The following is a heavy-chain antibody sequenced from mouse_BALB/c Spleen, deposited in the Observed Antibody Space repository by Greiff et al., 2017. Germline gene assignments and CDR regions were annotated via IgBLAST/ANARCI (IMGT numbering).Heavy chain of an antibody. CDR2: IRLKSNNYAT. J-gene: IGHJ2*01. D-gene: IGHD2-10*01. CDR3: TSPTNSYLDY. CDR1: GFTFSNYW. V-gene: IGHV6-6*02. Sequence: EVKLVESGGGLVQPGGSMKLSCVASGFTFSNYWMNWVRQSPEKGLEWVAEIRLKSNNYATHYAESVKGRFTISRDDSKSSVYLQMNNLRAEDTGIYYCTSPTNSYLDYWGQGTTLTVSS.